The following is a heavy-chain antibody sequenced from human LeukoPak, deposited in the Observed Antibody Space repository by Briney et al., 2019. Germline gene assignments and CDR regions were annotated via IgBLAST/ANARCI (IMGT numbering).Heavy chain of an antibody. D-gene: IGHD2/OR15-2a*01. Sequence: GGSLRLSCAASGFTFDDYAMHWVRHAPGKGLVWVSRIRSDGSDTRYAESVKGRFTISRDNAKNTLYLQMNSLRAEDTAVYYCARDWFHAIDYWGQGTLVTVSS. CDR2: IRSDGSDT. CDR3: ARDWFHAIDY. J-gene: IGHJ4*02. CDR1: GFTFDDYA. V-gene: IGHV3-74*01.